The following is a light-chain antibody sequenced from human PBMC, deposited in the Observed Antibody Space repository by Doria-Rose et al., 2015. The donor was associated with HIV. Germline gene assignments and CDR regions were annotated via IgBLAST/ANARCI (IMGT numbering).Light chain of an antibody. CDR2: WAS. Sequence: DIRMTQSPESLSMSLGERATLNCKSNQSLLYTSKNYLAWYQQKPGQPPKLLIYWASTRQSGFPARFSGSGSGTDFTLTISSLEAEDVAVYYCQQYYDTPSFGPGTTVDIK. V-gene: IGKV4-1*01. CDR1: QSLLYTSKNY. J-gene: IGKJ3*01. CDR3: QQYYDTPS.